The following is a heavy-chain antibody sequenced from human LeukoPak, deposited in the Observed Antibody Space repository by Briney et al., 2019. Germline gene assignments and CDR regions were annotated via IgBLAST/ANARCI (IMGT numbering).Heavy chain of an antibody. Sequence: GRPLRLSCTASGFTFSTYAMSWVRQAPGKGLEWVSAITDSGGNTYYAAPVKGRFTISRDNSKNTLYLQMNSLRAEDTAAYYCARAGHCTNGICYTADFDYWGQGTLVTVSS. D-gene: IGHD2-8*01. CDR1: GFTFSTYA. J-gene: IGHJ4*02. V-gene: IGHV3-23*01. CDR2: ITDSGGNT. CDR3: ARAGHCTNGICYTADFDY.